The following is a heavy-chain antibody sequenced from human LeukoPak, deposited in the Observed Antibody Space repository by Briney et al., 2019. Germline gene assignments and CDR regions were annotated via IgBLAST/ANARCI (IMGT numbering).Heavy chain of an antibody. V-gene: IGHV4-34*01. CDR2: INHSGST. CDR1: GGSFSGYY. D-gene: IGHD3-10*01. J-gene: IGHJ6*02. CDR3: ARKGYGSGSEELYYYYGMDV. Sequence: SETLSLTCAVYGGSFSGYYWSGIRDPPGKGLEWIREINHSGSTNYNTSLKSLVTISVDTSKNQFSLKLRSVPAADTAVYYCARKGYGSGSEELYYYYGMDVWGQGTTVTVSS.